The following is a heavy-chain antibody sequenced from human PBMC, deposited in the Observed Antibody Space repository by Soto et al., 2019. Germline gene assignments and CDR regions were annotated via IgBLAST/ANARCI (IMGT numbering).Heavy chain of an antibody. J-gene: IGHJ6*02. Sequence: SETLSLTCAVYGGSFSGYYWSWIRQPPGKGLEWIGEINHSGSTNYNPSLKSRVTISVDTSKNQFSLKLSSVTAADTAVYYRARVGQDGQLGGYYYYGMDVWGQGTTVTVSS. D-gene: IGHD6-6*01. V-gene: IGHV4-34*01. CDR2: INHSGST. CDR1: GGSFSGYY. CDR3: ARVGQDGQLGGYYYYGMDV.